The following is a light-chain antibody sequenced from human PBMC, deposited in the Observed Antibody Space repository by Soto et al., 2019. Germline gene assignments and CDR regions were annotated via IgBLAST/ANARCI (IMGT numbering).Light chain of an antibody. CDR3: QQYVISLLT. CDR2: GAS. Sequence: EIVLTQSPGTLSLSPGERATLSCRASQSVSSSYLAWYQQKPGQAPRPLIYGASSRATGIPDRFSGSGSRTDFTLTLSRLEPEDFAVYYCQQYVISLLTFGQGTKVEI. CDR1: QSVSSSY. V-gene: IGKV3-20*01. J-gene: IGKJ1*01.